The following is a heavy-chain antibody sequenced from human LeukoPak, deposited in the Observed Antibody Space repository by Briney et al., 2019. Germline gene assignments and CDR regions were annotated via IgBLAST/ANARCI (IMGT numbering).Heavy chain of an antibody. D-gene: IGHD2-2*01. V-gene: IGHV1-18*01. J-gene: IGHJ4*02. CDR2: INGNNGNT. CDR3: ARDLPSLSPVALTY. Sequence: ASVKVSCKASGYTFSSFSISWVRQAPGQGLEWMGWINGNNGNTNYAEKLQGRLTMTADTSTSTAYMELRSLRSDDTAVYYCARDLPSLSPVALTYWAQGTLVTVSS. CDR1: GYTFSSFS.